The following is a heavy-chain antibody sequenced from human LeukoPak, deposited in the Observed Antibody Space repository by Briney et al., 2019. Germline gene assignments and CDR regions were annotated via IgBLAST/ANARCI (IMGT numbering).Heavy chain of an antibody. D-gene: IGHD5-18*01. CDR3: ARDRRYSYNALGYFDL. J-gene: IGHJ2*01. CDR2: IYYSGST. V-gene: IGHV4-59*01. Sequence: SETLSLTCTVSGGSISSYYWSWIRQPPGKGLEWIGYIYYSGSTNYNPSLKSRVTISVDTSKNQFSLKPSSVTAADTAVYYCARDRRYSYNALGYFDLWGRGTLVTVSS. CDR1: GGSISSYY.